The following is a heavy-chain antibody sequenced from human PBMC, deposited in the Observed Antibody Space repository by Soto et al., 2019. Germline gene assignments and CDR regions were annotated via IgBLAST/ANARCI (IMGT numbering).Heavy chain of an antibody. CDR3: ARVGYDFWSGYPFDY. Sequence: ASVKVSCKASGYTFTSYGISWVRQAPGQGLEGMGWISAYHGNTNYAQKLQGRVTMTNDTSTSTAYMELRSLRSADTAVYYCARVGYDFWSGYPFDYWGQGTLVTVSS. J-gene: IGHJ4*02. V-gene: IGHV1-18*01. CDR2: ISAYHGNT. CDR1: GYTFTSYG. D-gene: IGHD3-3*01.